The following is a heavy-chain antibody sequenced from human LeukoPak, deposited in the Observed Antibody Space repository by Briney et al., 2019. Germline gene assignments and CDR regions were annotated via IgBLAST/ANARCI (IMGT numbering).Heavy chain of an antibody. CDR3: ARHERFLEWLFDY. J-gene: IGHJ4*02. D-gene: IGHD3-3*01. CDR2: IYHSGST. V-gene: IGHV4-30-2*01. CDR1: GGSISSGGYY. Sequence: SQTLSLTCTVSGGSISSGGYYWSWIRQPPGKGLEWIGYIYHSGSTYYNPSLKSRVTISVDRSKNQFSLKLSSVTAADTAVYYCARHERFLEWLFDYWGQGTLVTVSS.